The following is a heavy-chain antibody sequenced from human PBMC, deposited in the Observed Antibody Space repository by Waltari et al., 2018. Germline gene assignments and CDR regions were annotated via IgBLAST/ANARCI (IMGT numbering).Heavy chain of an antibody. D-gene: IGHD2-21*02. J-gene: IGHJ3*02. Sequence: EVQLVESGGGLVQPGGSLRLSCAASGFTFSSYAMHWVRQAPGKGLEYVSAISSNGGSTYYVNSVKGRFTISRDNSKNTLYLQMGSLRAEDMAVYYCASGDLLGAFDIWGQGTMVTVSS. CDR3: ASGDLLGAFDI. V-gene: IGHV3-64*01. CDR2: ISSNGGST. CDR1: GFTFSSYA.